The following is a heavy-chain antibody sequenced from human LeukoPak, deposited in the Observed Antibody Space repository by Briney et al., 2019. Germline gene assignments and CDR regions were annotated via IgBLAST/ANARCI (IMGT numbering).Heavy chain of an antibody. J-gene: IGHJ5*02. V-gene: IGHV4-39*01. D-gene: IGHD4-23*01. CDR1: GGSISSSSYY. CDR3: ARTVVTPPVWFDP. Sequence: SETLSLTCTVSGGSISSSSYYWGWIRQPPGKGLEWIGSIYYSGSTYYNPSLKSRVTISVDTSKNQLSLKLNSVTAADTAVYYCARTVVTPPVWFDPWGQGTLVTVSS. CDR2: IYYSGST.